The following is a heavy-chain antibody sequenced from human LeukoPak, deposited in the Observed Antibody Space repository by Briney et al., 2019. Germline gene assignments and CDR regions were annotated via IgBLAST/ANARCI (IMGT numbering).Heavy chain of an antibody. CDR2: ISAYNGNT. CDR1: GYTFTSYG. Sequence: GASVKVSCKASGYTFTSYGMSWVRQAPGQGLEWMGWISAYNGNTNYAQKLQGRVTITTDTSTSTGYMELRSLRSDDTAVYYCAITYYYDSSGSYYEYFPHWGQGTLVTVSS. D-gene: IGHD3-22*01. CDR3: AITYYYDSSGSYYEYFPH. V-gene: IGHV1-18*01. J-gene: IGHJ1*01.